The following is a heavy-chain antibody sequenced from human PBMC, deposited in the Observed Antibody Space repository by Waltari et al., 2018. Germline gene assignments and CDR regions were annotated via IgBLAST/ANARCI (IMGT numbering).Heavy chain of an antibody. J-gene: IGHJ6*03. V-gene: IGHV3-23*03. D-gene: IGHD5-18*01. CDR3: AKAVDWYSYGLGGVYMDV. CDR2: IYSGGSST. Sequence: EVQLLESGGGLVQPGGSLRLSCAASGFTFSSYAMSWVRQAPGKGLEWVSVIYSGGSSTYYADSVKGRFTISRDNSKNTLYLQMNSLRAEDTAVYYCAKAVDWYSYGLGGVYMDVWGKGTTVTVSS. CDR1: GFTFSSYA.